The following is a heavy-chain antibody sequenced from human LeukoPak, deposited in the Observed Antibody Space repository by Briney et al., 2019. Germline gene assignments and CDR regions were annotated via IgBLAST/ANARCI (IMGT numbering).Heavy chain of an antibody. V-gene: IGHV3-7*01. Sequence: GGSLRLSCAASGFTFSSYWMSWVRQAPGKGLEWAANTKQDGSEKYHVDSVKGRFTISRDNAKNSLYLQMNSLRAEDTAVYYCARDSYGYCSSTGCFNNYMDVWGKGTTVTVSS. CDR3: ARDSYGYCSSTGCFNNYMDV. D-gene: IGHD2-2*01. J-gene: IGHJ6*03. CDR1: GFTFSSYW. CDR2: TKQDGSEK.